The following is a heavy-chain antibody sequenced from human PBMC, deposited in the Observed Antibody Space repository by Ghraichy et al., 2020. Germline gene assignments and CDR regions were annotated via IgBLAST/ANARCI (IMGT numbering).Heavy chain of an antibody. CDR1: GFTFSSYA. D-gene: IGHD2-15*01. J-gene: IGHJ6*02. V-gene: IGHV3-23*01. Sequence: GGSLRLSCAASGFTFSSYAMSWVRQAPGKGLEWVSSISGSGGTTYYADSVKGRFTISRDNSKNTLYLQMNSLRAEDTAVYYCAKAPLGCCGGSCYFGYYYGVDVWGQGTTVTVSS. CDR2: ISGSGGTT. CDR3: AKAPLGCCGGSCYFGYYYGVDV.